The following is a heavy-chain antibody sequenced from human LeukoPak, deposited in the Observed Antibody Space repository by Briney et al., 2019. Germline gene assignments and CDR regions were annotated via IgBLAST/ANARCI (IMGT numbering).Heavy chain of an antibody. V-gene: IGHV3-53*01. CDR3: ARGTHQSSLLFDY. CDR1: GFIVSTDY. J-gene: IGHJ4*02. CDR2: IYSDGTT. D-gene: IGHD2-15*01. Sequence: GGSLRLSCAASGFIVSTDYMSWVRQAPGKELEWVSVIYSDGTTYYADSVKGRFTISRDNSKNTVYLQMDSLRAEDTAVYYCARGTHQSSLLFDYWGQGTLVTVSS.